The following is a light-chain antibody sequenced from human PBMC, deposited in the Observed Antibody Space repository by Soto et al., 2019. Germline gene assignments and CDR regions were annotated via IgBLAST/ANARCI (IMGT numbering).Light chain of an antibody. CDR1: QSVSSN. CDR3: QQYNNWPPERT. CDR2: GAS. Sequence: EIVMTQSPATLSVSPGERATLSCRASQSVSSNLAWYQQKPGQAPRLLIYGASTRATGIPARFSGSGSGTEFTRTISSLQSEDFAIYFCQQYNNWPPERTFGQGTKVEIK. V-gene: IGKV3-15*01. J-gene: IGKJ1*01.